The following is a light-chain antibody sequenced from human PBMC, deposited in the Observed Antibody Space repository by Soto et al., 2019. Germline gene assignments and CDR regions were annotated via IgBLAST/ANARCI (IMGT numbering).Light chain of an antibody. V-gene: IGKV3-11*01. CDR2: SAS. J-gene: IGKJ5*01. CDR1: QSITGRY. Sequence: PREGATLYCPASQSITGRYLAWYQQRPGQAPRLVIYSASTRATGIPARFSGSGSGTDFTLTISSLEPEDFAVYYCQQRSNWPPITFGQGTRLEIK. CDR3: QQRSNWPPIT.